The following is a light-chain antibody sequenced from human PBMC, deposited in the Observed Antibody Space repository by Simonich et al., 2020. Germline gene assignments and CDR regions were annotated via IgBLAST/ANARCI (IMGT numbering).Light chain of an antibody. J-gene: IGKJ2*01. CDR2: EVS. CDR1: QSLQHNDGKTY. V-gene: IGKV2-29*02. Sequence: DIVMTQTPLSLSVTPGQPASISCKSSQSLQHNDGKTYLYWYLQKPGQSPQLLIYEVSSRVSGVPDRFSGSGSGTDFTLKISRVEAEDVGVYYCMQGIHLPYTFGQGTKLEIK. CDR3: MQGIHLPYT.